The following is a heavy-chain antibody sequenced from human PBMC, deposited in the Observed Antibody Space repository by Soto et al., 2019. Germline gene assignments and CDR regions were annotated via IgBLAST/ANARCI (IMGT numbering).Heavy chain of an antibody. V-gene: IGHV4-34*01. Sequence: SETLSLTCAVYGGSFSGYYWSWIRQPPGKGLEWIGEINHSGSTNYNPSPKSRVTISVDTSKNQFSLKLSSVTAADTAVYYCARITTVTHYTGLYYSYIDVWDKGTTVTVSS. CDR3: ARITTVTHYTGLYYSYIDV. CDR1: GGSFSGYY. CDR2: INHSGST. D-gene: IGHD4-17*01. J-gene: IGHJ6*03.